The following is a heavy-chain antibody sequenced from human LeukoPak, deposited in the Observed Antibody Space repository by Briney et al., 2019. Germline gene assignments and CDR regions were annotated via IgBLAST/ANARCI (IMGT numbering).Heavy chain of an antibody. Sequence: GASVKVSCKASGGTFSSYAISWVRQAPGQGLDWMGGIIPIFGTANYAQKFQGRVTITADESTSTAYMELGSLRSEDTAVYYCARSDYDYVWGSYLYWGQGTLVTVSS. CDR2: IIPIFGTA. CDR1: GGTFSSYA. D-gene: IGHD3-16*02. CDR3: ARSDYDYVWGSYLY. V-gene: IGHV1-69*13. J-gene: IGHJ4*02.